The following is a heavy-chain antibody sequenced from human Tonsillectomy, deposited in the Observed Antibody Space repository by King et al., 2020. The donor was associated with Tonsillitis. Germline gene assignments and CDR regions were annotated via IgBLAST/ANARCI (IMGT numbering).Heavy chain of an antibody. D-gene: IGHD3-3*01. CDR3: ARGDDFWSGKQGFDY. Sequence: QLQLQESGPGLVKPSETLSLTCTVSGGSISSYYWSWIRQPPGKGLEWIGYIYYSGSTNYNPSLKSRVTISVDTSKNQFSLKLSSVTAADTAVYYCARGDDFWSGKQGFDYWGQGTLVTVSS. CDR2: IYYSGST. V-gene: IGHV4-59*01. CDR1: GGSISSYY. J-gene: IGHJ4*02.